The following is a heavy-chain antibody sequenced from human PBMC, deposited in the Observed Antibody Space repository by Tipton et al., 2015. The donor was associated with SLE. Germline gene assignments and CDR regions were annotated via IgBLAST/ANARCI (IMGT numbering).Heavy chain of an antibody. CDR1: EFTFSIYW. J-gene: IGHJ4*02. V-gene: IGHV3-74*01. CDR2: ISGDGSSA. Sequence: GSLRLSCAASEFTFSIYWMHWVRQAPGKGLVWVSRISGDGSSASHADSVKGRFILSRDNARNTLYLQMNSLRAEDTAVYYCARGGVAGIIGPDYWGQGALVTVSS. D-gene: IGHD6-19*01. CDR3: ARGGVAGIIGPDY.